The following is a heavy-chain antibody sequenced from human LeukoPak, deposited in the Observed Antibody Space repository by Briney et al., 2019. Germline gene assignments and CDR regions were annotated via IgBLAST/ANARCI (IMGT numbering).Heavy chain of an antibody. Sequence: PGGSLRLSCTASGLTFSTYALSWVRQTPGKGLEWLSVISATGSTTYYADSVRGRFTISRDNSKNTLYLQMNSLRVEDTAVYYCAKDGVVTILISYLYYNAMDVWGQGTTVTVSS. CDR3: AKDGVVTILISYLYYNAMDV. CDR1: GLTFSTYA. D-gene: IGHD3-3*01. V-gene: IGHV3-23*01. CDR2: ISATGSTT. J-gene: IGHJ6*02.